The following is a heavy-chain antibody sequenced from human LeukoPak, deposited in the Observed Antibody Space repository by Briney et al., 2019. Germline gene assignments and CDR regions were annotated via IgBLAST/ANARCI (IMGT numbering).Heavy chain of an antibody. Sequence: SETLSLTCAVYGGSFSGYYWSWIRQPPGKGLEWIGEINHSGSTNYNPSLKSRVTISVDTSKNQFSLKLSSVTAADTAVYYCARGRSVAAVDYWGQGTLVTVSS. CDR3: ARGRSVAAVDY. V-gene: IGHV4-34*01. CDR1: GGSFSGYY. D-gene: IGHD6-13*01. CDR2: INHSGST. J-gene: IGHJ4*02.